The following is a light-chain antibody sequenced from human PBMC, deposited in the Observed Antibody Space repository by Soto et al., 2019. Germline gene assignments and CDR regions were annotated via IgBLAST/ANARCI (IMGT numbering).Light chain of an antibody. V-gene: IGKV3-20*01. CDR3: QQYCSPGT. CDR2: GAS. Sequence: EVALTQYQGTLSLSPGERATLSCRASQSVSNNYLAWYQQKPGQAPRLLIYGASNRATGIPDRFSGSGSGTDFTLTISRLEHEDFAVYYCQQYCSPGTFGQVTKVDNK. CDR1: QSVSNNY. J-gene: IGKJ1*01.